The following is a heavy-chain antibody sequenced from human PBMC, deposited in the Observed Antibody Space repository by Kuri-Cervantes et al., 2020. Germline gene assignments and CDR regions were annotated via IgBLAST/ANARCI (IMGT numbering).Heavy chain of an antibody. CDR1: GFTFDDYA. V-gene: IGHV3-9*01. CDR2: ISWNSGSI. Sequence: GGSLRLSCAASGFTFDDYAMHWVRQAPGKGLEWVAGISWNSGSIGYADSVKGRFTISRDNAKNSLYLQMNSLRAEDTAVYYCARGENSGWGQGTLVTVSS. D-gene: IGHD3-10*01. CDR3: ARGENSG. J-gene: IGHJ4*02.